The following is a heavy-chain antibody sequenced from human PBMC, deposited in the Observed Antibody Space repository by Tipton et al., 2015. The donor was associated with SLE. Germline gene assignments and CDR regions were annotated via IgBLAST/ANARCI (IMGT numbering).Heavy chain of an antibody. V-gene: IGHV4-31*03. D-gene: IGHD3-22*01. CDR2: IFYSGST. J-gene: IGHJ5*02. Sequence: TLSLTCTVSGGSIISGDYFWSWIRQQPGKGLEWIGNIFYSGSTYYNPSLKIRVTISVDTSKNQFSLQVNSVTAADAAVYYCARSSSGPGWFVPWGQGTLVTVSS. CDR1: GGSIISGDYF. CDR3: ARSSSGPGWFVP.